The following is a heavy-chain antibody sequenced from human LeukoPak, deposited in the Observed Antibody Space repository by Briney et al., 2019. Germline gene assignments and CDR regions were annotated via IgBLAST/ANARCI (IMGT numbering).Heavy chain of an antibody. V-gene: IGHV3-64*01. CDR3: AKDPAFDWDPSGAFDI. CDR1: GFSFSKYA. CDR2: VSSNGGST. J-gene: IGHJ3*02. Sequence: GGSLRLSCAASGFSFSKYAMYWVRQAPGKGLEYVSGVSSNGGSTYYASSVKGRFTISRDNSKNTLYLQMGSLRAEDMAVYYCAKDPAFDWDPSGAFDIWGQGTMVTVSS. D-gene: IGHD3-9*01.